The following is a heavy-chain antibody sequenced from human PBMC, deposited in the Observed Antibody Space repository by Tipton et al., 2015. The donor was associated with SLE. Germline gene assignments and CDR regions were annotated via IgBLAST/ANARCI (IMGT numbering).Heavy chain of an antibody. V-gene: IGHV4-61*02. CDR2: IYTSGST. Sequence: TLSLTFTVSGGSISSGTYYWSWIRQPAGKGLEWIGRIYTSGSTNYNPSLKSRVTISVDTSKDQFSLKLSSVTAADTAVYYWASQRGARWPVPDDAFDIWGQGTMVTVSS. D-gene: IGHD5-24*01. J-gene: IGHJ3*02. CDR3: ASQRGARWPVPDDAFDI. CDR1: GGSISSGTYY.